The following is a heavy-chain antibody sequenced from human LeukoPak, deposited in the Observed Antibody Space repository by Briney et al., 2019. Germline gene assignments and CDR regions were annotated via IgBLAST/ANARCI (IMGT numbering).Heavy chain of an antibody. CDR1: GFTFSSYW. Sequence: GGSLRLSCAASGFTFSSYWMSWVRQAPGKGLEWVANIKQDGSEKYYVDSAKGRFTISRDNAKNSLYLQMNSLRAEDTAVYYCARDRGSGWYGGNDAFDIWGQGTMVTVSS. CDR3: ARDRGSGWYGGNDAFDI. V-gene: IGHV3-7*01. D-gene: IGHD6-19*01. J-gene: IGHJ3*02. CDR2: IKQDGSEK.